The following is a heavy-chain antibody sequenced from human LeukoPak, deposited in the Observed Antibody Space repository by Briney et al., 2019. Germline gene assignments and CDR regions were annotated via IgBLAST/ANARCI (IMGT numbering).Heavy chain of an antibody. CDR1: GFTFSSYA. V-gene: IGHV3-48*03. CDR3: ARVGGSGRNFDY. CDR2: ISSSGSTI. D-gene: IGHD1-26*01. J-gene: IGHJ4*02. Sequence: GGSLRLSCAASGFTFSSYAMSWVRQDPGKGLEWVSDISSSGSTIYYTDSVKGRFTISRDNAKNSLYLQMNSLRAEDTGVYYCARVGGSGRNFDYWGQGTLVTVSS.